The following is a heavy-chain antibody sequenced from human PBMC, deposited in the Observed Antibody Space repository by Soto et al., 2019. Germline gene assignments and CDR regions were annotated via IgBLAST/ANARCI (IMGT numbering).Heavy chain of an antibody. Sequence: GGSLRLSCTVSGFAFNNYGINWVRQAPGKGLEWVSSISKSDYTYYSDSVKGRFTISRDNAKNSVSLQMNTLRVEDTAVYYCARGSEAWFDPWGQGTLVTVSS. CDR1: GFAFNNYG. J-gene: IGHJ5*02. CDR3: ARGSEAWFDP. CDR2: ISKSDYT. V-gene: IGHV3-21*01.